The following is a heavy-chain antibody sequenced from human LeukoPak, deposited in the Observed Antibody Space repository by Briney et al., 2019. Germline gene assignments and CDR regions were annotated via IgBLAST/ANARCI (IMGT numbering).Heavy chain of an antibody. V-gene: IGHV1-69*04. CDR3: AREVGEMATIRYYFDY. J-gene: IGHJ4*02. CDR2: IIPILGIA. CDR1: GYTFISYD. Sequence: SVKVSCKASGYTFISYDIHWVRQAPGQGLEWMGRIIPILGIANYAQKFQGRVTITADKSTSTAYMELSSLRSEDTAVYYCAREVGEMATIRYYFDYWGQGTLVTVSS. D-gene: IGHD5-24*01.